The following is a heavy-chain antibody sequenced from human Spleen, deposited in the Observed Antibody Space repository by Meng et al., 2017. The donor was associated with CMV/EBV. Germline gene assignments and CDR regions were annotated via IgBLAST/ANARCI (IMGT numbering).Heavy chain of an antibody. D-gene: IGHD1-1*01. CDR1: GASIPHGGYY. CDR3: AKTDSREGGFDS. Sequence: CTVSGASIPHGGYYWSWIRQHPERGLEWIGFIYFSGVTYYNPSLKSRITISVDASKRQFFLKLNSVTAADTAAYYCAKTDSREGGFDSWGQGTLVTVSS. CDR2: IYFSGVT. V-gene: IGHV4-31*03. J-gene: IGHJ4*02.